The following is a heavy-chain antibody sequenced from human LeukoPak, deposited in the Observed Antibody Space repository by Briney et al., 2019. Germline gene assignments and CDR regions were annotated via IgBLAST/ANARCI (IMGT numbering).Heavy chain of an antibody. CDR2: IKQDGSEV. CDR3: ARDASSGTYFSYAFDV. CDR1: DFIFSANW. Sequence: PGAPLLLCGAAADFIFSANWMSWGRQAPGKGLEWVANIKQDGSEVYYVDSVKGRFTISRDNAKNSLYLQMNTLRAEDTAIYYCARDASSGTYFSYAFDVWGRGTMVTVAS. D-gene: IGHD1-26*01. J-gene: IGHJ3*01. V-gene: IGHV3-7*01.